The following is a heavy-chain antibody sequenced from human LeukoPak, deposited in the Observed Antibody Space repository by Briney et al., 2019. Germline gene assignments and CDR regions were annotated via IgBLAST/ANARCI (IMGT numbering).Heavy chain of an antibody. J-gene: IGHJ6*03. CDR3: ARTMEGYCSGGSCYQYSYYMDV. V-gene: IGHV4-59*01. CDR1: GASISSYY. Sequence: SETLSLTCTVSGASISSYYWSWIRQSPGKGLEWIGYIYYSGSTNYNPSLKSRVTISVDTSKNQFSLKLSSVTAADTAVYYCARTMEGYCSGGSCYQYSYYMDVWGKGTTVTVSS. D-gene: IGHD2-15*01. CDR2: IYYSGST.